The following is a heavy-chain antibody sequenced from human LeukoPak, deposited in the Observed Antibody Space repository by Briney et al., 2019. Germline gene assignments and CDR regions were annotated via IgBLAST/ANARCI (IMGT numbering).Heavy chain of an antibody. J-gene: IGHJ2*01. Sequence: PGGSLRLSCAASGFTFDDYGMSWVRQAPGKGLEWVSGINRNGGSTGYADSVKGRFTISRDNAKNSLYLQMNSLRAEDTALYHCARDGGYGSGSYSLHYWYFDLWGRRTLVTVSS. D-gene: IGHD3-10*01. CDR3: ARDGGYGSGSYSLHYWYFDL. CDR2: INRNGGST. V-gene: IGHV3-20*01. CDR1: GFTFDDYG.